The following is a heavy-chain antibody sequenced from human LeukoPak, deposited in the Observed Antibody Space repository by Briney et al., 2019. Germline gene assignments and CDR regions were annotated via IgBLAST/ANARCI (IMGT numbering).Heavy chain of an antibody. Sequence: SQTLSLTCAISGDSVSSNSTAWTWIRQSPSRGLEWLGRTYYRSKWYNDYAVSVKSRKTINPDTSKNQFSLHLNSVTPEDTAVYYCARGGGAFDYWGQGALVTVSS. V-gene: IGHV6-1*01. CDR3: ARGGGAFDY. D-gene: IGHD6-25*01. CDR2: TYYRSKWYN. J-gene: IGHJ4*02. CDR1: GDSVSSNSTA.